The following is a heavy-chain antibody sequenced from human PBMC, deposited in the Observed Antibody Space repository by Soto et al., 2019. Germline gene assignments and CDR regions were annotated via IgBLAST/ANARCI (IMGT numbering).Heavy chain of an antibody. J-gene: IGHJ4*02. CDR2: TSYDSSNK. V-gene: IGHV3-30-3*01. CDR1: GFTFSHHA. CDR3: VREEYNSEYFDY. Sequence: QVQLVESGGGVVQPGTSLRLSCAASGFTFSHHAMHWVRQAPGKGLEWVTVTSYDSSNKYYADSVKGRFTISRDNSKSTLYLQMSGLRAEDTAAYYCVREEYNSEYFDYWGQGTLVTVSS. D-gene: IGHD1-1*01.